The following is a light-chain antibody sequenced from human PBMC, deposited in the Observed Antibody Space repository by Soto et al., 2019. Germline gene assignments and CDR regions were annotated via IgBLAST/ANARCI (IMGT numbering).Light chain of an antibody. CDR1: QSVRSTN. CDR3: QQYHDSPRT. J-gene: IGKJ1*01. CDR2: GAS. V-gene: IGKV3-20*01. Sequence: EIVLTQSPGTLSLSPGERATLSCRASQSVRSTNLAWYQQKPGQAPRPLIYGASSRATGIPDRFSGSGSGTDFTLTISRLEPEDFAVYYCQQYHDSPRTFGQGTKVEVK.